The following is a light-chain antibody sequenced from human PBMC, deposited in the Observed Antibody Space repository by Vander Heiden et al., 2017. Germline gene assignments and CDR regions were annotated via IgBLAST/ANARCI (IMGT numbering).Light chain of an antibody. CDR3: PQSYSTPPWT. Sequence: DIQMTQSPSSLSASVGDRVTITCRASQSISSYLNWYQQKPGKAPKLLIYAASSLQSGVPSRLSGSGSGTDFTLTISSLQPEDFATYYCPQSYSTPPWTFGQGTKVEIK. J-gene: IGKJ1*01. V-gene: IGKV1-39*01. CDR1: QSISSY. CDR2: AAS.